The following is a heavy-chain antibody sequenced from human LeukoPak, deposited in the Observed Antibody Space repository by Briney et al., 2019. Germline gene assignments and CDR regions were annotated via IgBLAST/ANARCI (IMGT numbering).Heavy chain of an antibody. CDR2: INPNSGGT. CDR1: GYIFTDYY. D-gene: IGHD2-2*01. CDR3: ARVYCSSTSCYPYYFDY. J-gene: IGHJ4*02. V-gene: IGHV1-2*06. Sequence: ASVKVSCKASGYIFTDYYMHWVRQAPGQELGWMGRINPNSGGTNYAQKFQGRVTMTRDTSISTAYMELSRLRSDDTAVYYCARVYCSSTSCYPYYFDYWGQGTLVTVSS.